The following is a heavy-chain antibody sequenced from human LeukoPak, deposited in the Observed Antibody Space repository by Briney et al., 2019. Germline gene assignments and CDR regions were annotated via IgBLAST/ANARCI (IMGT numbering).Heavy chain of an antibody. V-gene: IGHV1-24*01. D-gene: IGHD2-2*01. Sequence: ASVKVSCKVSGYTLTELSMHWVRQAPGKGLEWMGGFYPEDGETIYAQKFQGRVTMTEDTSTDTAYMELSSLRSEDTAVYYCATLGGYCSSTSCLITDYWGQGTLVTVSS. CDR1: GYTLTELS. J-gene: IGHJ4*02. CDR3: ATLGGYCSSTSCLITDY. CDR2: FYPEDGET.